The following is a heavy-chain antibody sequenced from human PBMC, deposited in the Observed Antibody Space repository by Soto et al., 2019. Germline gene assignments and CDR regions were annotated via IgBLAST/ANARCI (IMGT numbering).Heavy chain of an antibody. CDR1: GFTFSSYA. J-gene: IGHJ6*02. V-gene: IGHV3-23*01. CDR2: ISGSGGST. CDR3: AKVLYYYYYGMDV. Sequence: LSLTCAASGFTFSSYAMSWVRQAPWKGLEWVSAISGSGGSTYYADSVKGRFTISRDNSKNTLYLQMNSLRAEDTAVYYCAKVLYYYYYGMDVWGQGTTVTVSS.